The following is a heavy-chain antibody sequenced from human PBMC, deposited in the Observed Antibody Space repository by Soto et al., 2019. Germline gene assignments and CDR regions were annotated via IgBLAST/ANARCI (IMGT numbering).Heavy chain of an antibody. CDR2: MNPNSGNT. CDR3: ATYGSGGDLDY. V-gene: IGHV1-8*01. CDR1: GYTFTSYD. D-gene: IGHD3-10*01. Sequence: ASVKVSCKASGYTFTSYDINWVRQATGQGLEWMGWMNPNSGNTGYAQKFQGRVTMTEDTSTDTAYMELSSLRSEDTAVYYCATYGSGGDLDYWGQGTLVPVSS. J-gene: IGHJ4*02.